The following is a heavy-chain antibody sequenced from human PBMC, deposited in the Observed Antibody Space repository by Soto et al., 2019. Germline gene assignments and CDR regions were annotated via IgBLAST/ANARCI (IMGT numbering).Heavy chain of an antibody. CDR3: AREGRQWLAEVAFDI. D-gene: IGHD6-19*01. J-gene: IGHJ3*02. CDR1: GGSFSGYY. CDR2: INHSGST. V-gene: IGHV4-34*01. Sequence: QVQLQQWGAGLLKPSETLSLTCAVYGGSFSGYYWSWIRQPPGKGLEWIGEINHSGSTNYNPSLKSRVTISVDTSKNQFSLKLSSVTAADTAVYYCAREGRQWLAEVAFDIWGQGTMVTVSS.